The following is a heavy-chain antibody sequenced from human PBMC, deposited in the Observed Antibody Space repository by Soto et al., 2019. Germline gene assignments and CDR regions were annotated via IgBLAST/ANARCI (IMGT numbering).Heavy chain of an antibody. CDR1: GFTFSSYE. CDR3: AREGSMAATPYYYYGMDV. Sequence: LRLSCAASGFTFSSYEMNWVRQAPGKGLEWVSYISSSGSTIYYADSVKGRFTISRDNAKNSLYLQMNSLRAEDTAVYYCAREGSMAATPYYYYGMDVWGQGTTVTVSS. CDR2: ISSSGSTI. V-gene: IGHV3-48*03. D-gene: IGHD2-15*01. J-gene: IGHJ6*02.